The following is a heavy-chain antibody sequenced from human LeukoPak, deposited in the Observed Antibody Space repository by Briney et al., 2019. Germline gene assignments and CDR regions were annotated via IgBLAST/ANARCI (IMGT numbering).Heavy chain of an antibody. CDR1: GGSINSYY. J-gene: IGHJ4*02. V-gene: IGHV4-59*01. CDR2: IYYSGST. D-gene: IGHD3-10*01. Sequence: SETLSLTCTVSGGSINSYYWNWIRQPPGKGLEWIGCIYYSGSTNYNPSLKSRVTISVDTSKSQFSLRLRSVTAADTAVYYCARVRGSSPDYWGQGTLVTVSS. CDR3: ARVRGSSPDY.